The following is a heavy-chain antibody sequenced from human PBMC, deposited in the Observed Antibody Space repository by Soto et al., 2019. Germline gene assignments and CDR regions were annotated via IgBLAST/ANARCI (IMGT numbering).Heavy chain of an antibody. CDR1: GGSISSGDYY. J-gene: IGHJ6*02. V-gene: IGHV4-30-4*01. CDR2: IYYSGST. Sequence: SETLSLTCTVSGGSISSGDYYWSWIRQPPGKGLEWIGYIYYSGSTYYNPSLKSRVTISVDTSKNQFSLKLSSVTAADTAVYYCATLFWSAGGIYGMDVWGQGTTVT. CDR3: ATLFWSAGGIYGMDV. D-gene: IGHD3-3*01.